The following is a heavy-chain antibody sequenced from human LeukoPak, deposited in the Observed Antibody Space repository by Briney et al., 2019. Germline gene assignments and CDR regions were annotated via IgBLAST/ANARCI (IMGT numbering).Heavy chain of an antibody. Sequence: SETLSLTCTVSGGSISSGGYYWSWIRQHPGKGLEWIGYIYYSGSTYYNPSLKSRVTIPVDTSKNQFSLKLSSVTAADTAVYYCARGTFGGFDPWGQGTLVTVSS. CDR3: ARGTFGGFDP. CDR2: IYYSGST. J-gene: IGHJ5*02. V-gene: IGHV4-31*03. CDR1: GGSISSGGYY. D-gene: IGHD3-10*01.